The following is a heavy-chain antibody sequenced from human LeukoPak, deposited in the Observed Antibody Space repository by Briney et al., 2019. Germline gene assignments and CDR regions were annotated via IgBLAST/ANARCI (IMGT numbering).Heavy chain of an antibody. D-gene: IGHD3-9*01. Sequence: GRSLRLSCAASGFTFDDYAMHWVRQAPGEGLEWVSGISWNSGSIGYADSVKGRFTISRDNAKNSLYLQMNSLRAEDTALYYCAKDIEFDYYDAFDIWGQGTMVTVSS. CDR1: GFTFDDYA. CDR3: AKDIEFDYYDAFDI. CDR2: ISWNSGSI. J-gene: IGHJ3*02. V-gene: IGHV3-9*01.